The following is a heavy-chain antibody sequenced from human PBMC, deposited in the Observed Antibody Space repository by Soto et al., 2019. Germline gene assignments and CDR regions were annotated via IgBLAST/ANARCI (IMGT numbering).Heavy chain of an antibody. D-gene: IGHD3-10*01. Sequence: PGGSLRLSCAASGFTLSTYWMAWVRQTPGKGLGFVANIRPDGNEINYVDSVKGRFTISRDNAKNSLFLQMNSLRDDDTAVYYCGTDQWGGAFDIGGQGTTVTVSS. V-gene: IGHV3-7*01. CDR3: GTDQWGGAFDI. CDR2: IRPDGNEI. J-gene: IGHJ3*02. CDR1: GFTLSTYW.